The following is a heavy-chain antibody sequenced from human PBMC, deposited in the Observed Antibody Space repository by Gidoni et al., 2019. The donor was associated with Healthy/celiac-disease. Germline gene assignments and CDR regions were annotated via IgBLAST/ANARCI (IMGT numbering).Heavy chain of an antibody. CDR3: TTARPTGAVAGTNIDY. CDR1: GFTFSNAW. J-gene: IGHJ4*02. CDR2: IKSKTDGGTT. D-gene: IGHD6-19*01. Sequence: EVQLVESGGGLVKPGGSLRLSCAASGFTFSNAWMSWVRQAPGKGLEWVVRIKSKTDGGTTDYAAPVKGRFTISRDDSKNTLYLQMNSLKTEDTAVYYCTTARPTGAVAGTNIDYWGQGTLVTVSS. V-gene: IGHV3-15*01.